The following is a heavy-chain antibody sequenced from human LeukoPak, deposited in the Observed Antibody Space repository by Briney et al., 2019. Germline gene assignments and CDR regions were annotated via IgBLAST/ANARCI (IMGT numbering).Heavy chain of an antibody. Sequence: ASVKVSCKASGGTFSSYAISWVRQAPGQGLEWMGWISAYNGNTNYAQKLQGRVTMTTDTSTSTAYMELRSLRSDDTAVYYCARDPGSYDTMDVWGQGTTVTVSS. D-gene: IGHD1-26*01. CDR1: GGTFSSYA. J-gene: IGHJ6*02. CDR3: ARDPGSYDTMDV. V-gene: IGHV1-18*01. CDR2: ISAYNGNT.